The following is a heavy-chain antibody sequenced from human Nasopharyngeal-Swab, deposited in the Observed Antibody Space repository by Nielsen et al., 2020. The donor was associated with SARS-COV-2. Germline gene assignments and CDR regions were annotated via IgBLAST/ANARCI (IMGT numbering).Heavy chain of an antibody. Sequence: GESLKISWAASGFTFSSHWMHWVSQAPGKGLVWVSRISEDGSITTYADSVKGRFTISRDNAKNTLFLQMHSLRADDTAIYYCASQLGHPDSWGQGTLVTVSS. CDR3: ASQLGHPDS. J-gene: IGHJ4*02. D-gene: IGHD2-2*01. CDR2: ISEDGSIT. V-gene: IGHV3-74*01. CDR1: GFTFSSHW.